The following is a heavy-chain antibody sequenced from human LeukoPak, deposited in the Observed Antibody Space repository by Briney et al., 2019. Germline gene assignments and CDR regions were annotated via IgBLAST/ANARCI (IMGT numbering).Heavy chain of an antibody. CDR2: IYYSVTT. J-gene: IGHJ4*02. CDR1: GFIFSSYA. D-gene: IGHD4-23*01. CDR3: ARDRLRWPKIDY. V-gene: IGHV4-39*07. Sequence: GSLRLSCAASGFIFSSYAMSWVRQPPGKGLEWIGSIYYSVTTYYNPSLKSRVTISVDTSKNQFSLKLNSVTAADTAVYYCARDRLRWPKIDYWGQGTLVTVSS.